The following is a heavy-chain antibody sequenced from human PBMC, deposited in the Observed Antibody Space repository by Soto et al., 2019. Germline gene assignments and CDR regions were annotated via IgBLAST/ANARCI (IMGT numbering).Heavy chain of an antibody. J-gene: IGHJ6*02. CDR3: ARRGGHNDWLNDYYGMDV. Sequence: QVQLVQSGAEVQKPGSSVKVSCKASGGTFSSYAISWVRQAPGQGLEWMGGIIPIFGTANYAQKFQGRVTITADESTSTAYMELSRLRSEDTAGYYCARRGGHNDWLNDYYGMDVWGQGTTVTVSS. CDR2: IIPIFGTA. V-gene: IGHV1-69*01. D-gene: IGHD1-1*01. CDR1: GGTFSSYA.